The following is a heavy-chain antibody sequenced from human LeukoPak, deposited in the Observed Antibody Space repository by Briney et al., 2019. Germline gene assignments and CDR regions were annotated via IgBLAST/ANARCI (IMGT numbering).Heavy chain of an antibody. CDR2: IYTSGIT. V-gene: IGHV4-61*02. Sequence: SETLSLTCTVSGGSISSGTYYWYWIRQPAGKGLEWIGRIYTSGITNYNPSPKSRVTISVDTSKNQFSLKLTSVTASDTAVYYCASEGAYCGGDCYMGVYWGQGTLVTVSS. CDR3: ASEGAYCGGDCYMGVY. J-gene: IGHJ4*02. CDR1: GGSISSGTYY. D-gene: IGHD2-21*02.